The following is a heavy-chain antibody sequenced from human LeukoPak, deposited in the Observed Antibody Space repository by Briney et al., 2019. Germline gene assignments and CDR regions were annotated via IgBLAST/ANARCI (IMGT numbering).Heavy chain of an antibody. CDR3: ARENLVGATTWGAFDI. D-gene: IGHD1-26*01. J-gene: IGHJ3*02. CDR1: GFTFSDYY. Sequence: PGGSLRLSCAASGFTFSDYYMSWIRQAPGKGLEWVSYISSSGSTIYYADSVKGRFTISRDNAKNSLYLQMNSLRAEDTAVYYCARENLVGATTWGAFDIWGQGTMVTVSS. V-gene: IGHV3-11*04. CDR2: ISSSGSTI.